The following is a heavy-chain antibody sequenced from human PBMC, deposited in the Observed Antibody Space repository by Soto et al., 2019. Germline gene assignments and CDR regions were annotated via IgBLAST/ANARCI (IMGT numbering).Heavy chain of an antibody. Sequence: EVQLVESGGRLVQPGRSLRLSCVGSGLNFDDFAMHWVRQAPGKGLEWVSGITWNSRVLAYADSVKGRFTISRDNARNTQYLQMDSLRDEDTALYYCAKGRYDFWSPYYFDSWGQATLVTVSS. V-gene: IGHV3-9*01. CDR1: GLNFDDFA. CDR3: AKGRYDFWSPYYFDS. J-gene: IGHJ4*02. D-gene: IGHD3-3*01. CDR2: ITWNSRVL.